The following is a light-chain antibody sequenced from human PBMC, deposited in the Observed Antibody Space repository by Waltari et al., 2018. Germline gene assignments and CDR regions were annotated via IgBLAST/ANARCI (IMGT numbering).Light chain of an antibody. CDR2: GAS. J-gene: IGKJ2*01. CDR1: QSVSSN. Sequence: TLSVSPGERATLSCRASQSVSSNLAWYQQKPGQAPRLLIYGASTRATGIPARFSGSGSGTEFTLTISSMQSEDFAVYYCQQYNNWPPKTFGQGTKLEIK. CDR3: QQYNNWPPKT. V-gene: IGKV3-15*01.